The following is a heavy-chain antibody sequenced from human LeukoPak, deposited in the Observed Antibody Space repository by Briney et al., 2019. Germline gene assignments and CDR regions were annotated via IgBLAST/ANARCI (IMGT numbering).Heavy chain of an antibody. Sequence: SETLSLTCTVSGGSISSYYWSWIRQPAGKGLEWIGRIYTSGSTNYNPSLKSRVTMSLDTSKNQFSLKLTSVTAAGTAVYYCARVPAVMVTYYYSYMDVWGKGTTVTVSS. V-gene: IGHV4-4*07. CDR1: GGSISSYY. J-gene: IGHJ6*03. CDR3: ARVPAVMVTYYYSYMDV. D-gene: IGHD5-18*01. CDR2: IYTSGST.